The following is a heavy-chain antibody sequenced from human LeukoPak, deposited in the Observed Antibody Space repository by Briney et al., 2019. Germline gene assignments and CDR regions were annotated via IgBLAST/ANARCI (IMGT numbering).Heavy chain of an antibody. Sequence: GGSLRLSCAASGFTFSSYSMNWVRQAPGKGLEWVSYISSSSSTIYYAGSVKGRFTISRDNAKNSLYLQMNSLRAEDTAVYYCASFYGFDYWGQGTLVTVSS. V-gene: IGHV3-48*01. D-gene: IGHD2/OR15-2a*01. CDR1: GFTFSSYS. CDR3: ASFYGFDY. J-gene: IGHJ4*02. CDR2: ISSSSSTI.